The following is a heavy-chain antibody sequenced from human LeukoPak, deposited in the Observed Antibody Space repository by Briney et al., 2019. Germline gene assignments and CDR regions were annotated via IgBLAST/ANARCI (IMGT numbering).Heavy chain of an antibody. D-gene: IGHD6-6*01. CDR1: GYTFTGYY. Sequence: ASVKVSCKASGYTFTGYYMHWVRQAPGQGLEWMGWINPNSGGTNYAQKFQGRVTMTRDTSIITAYMELSRLRSDDTAVYYCARSPRRYSSSSGIDYWGQGTLVTVSS. CDR2: INPNSGGT. V-gene: IGHV1-2*02. J-gene: IGHJ4*02. CDR3: ARSPRRYSSSSGIDY.